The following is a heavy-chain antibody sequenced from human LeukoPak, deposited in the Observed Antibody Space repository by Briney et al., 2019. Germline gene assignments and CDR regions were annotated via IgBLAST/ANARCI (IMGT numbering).Heavy chain of an antibody. CDR3: ARSRSGFFVHYYDSSGYSAYFDY. CDR2: INPSGGST. J-gene: IGHJ4*02. V-gene: IGHV1-46*01. CDR1: GYTFTGYY. Sequence: ASVKVSCKASGYTFTGYYMHWVRQAPGQGLEWMGVINPSGGSTSYAQKFQGRVTMTRDTSTSTVYMELSSLRSEDTAVYYCARSRSGFFVHYYDSSGYSAYFDYWGQGTLVTVSS. D-gene: IGHD3-22*01.